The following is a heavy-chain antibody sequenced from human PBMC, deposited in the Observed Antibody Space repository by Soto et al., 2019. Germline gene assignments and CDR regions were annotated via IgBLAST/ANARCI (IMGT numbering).Heavy chain of an antibody. J-gene: IGHJ4*02. CDR3: AKDANYDILTGPFDY. D-gene: IGHD3-9*01. V-gene: IGHV3-9*01. CDR2: ISWNSGSI. CDR1: GFTFDDYA. Sequence: PGGSLRLSCAASGFTFDDYAMHWVRQAPGKGLEWVSGISWNSGSIGYADSVKGRFTISRDNAKNALYLQMNSLRAEDTALYYCAKDANYDILTGPFDYWGQGTLVTVS.